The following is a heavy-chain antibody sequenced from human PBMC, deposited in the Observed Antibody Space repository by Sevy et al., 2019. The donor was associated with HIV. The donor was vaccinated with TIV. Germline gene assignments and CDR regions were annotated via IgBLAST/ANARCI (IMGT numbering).Heavy chain of an antibody. Sequence: GVSMRLSCAASGFTFNIYSMSWVRQTLGKGLEWVATLSFGCGKINHADSVKGRFTMSRDDSKNAVYLQMNNLRVEDTAIYYCAREGCTKPHDYWGQGTLVTVSS. CDR2: LSFGCGKI. J-gene: IGHJ4*02. CDR3: AREGCTKPHDY. D-gene: IGHD2-8*01. V-gene: IGHV3-23*01. CDR1: GFTFNIYS.